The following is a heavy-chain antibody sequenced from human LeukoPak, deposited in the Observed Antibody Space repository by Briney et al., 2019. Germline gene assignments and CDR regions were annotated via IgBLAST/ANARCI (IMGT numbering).Heavy chain of an antibody. CDR2: INQDGSEK. D-gene: IGHD1-26*01. J-gene: IGHJ3*02. V-gene: IGHV3-7*01. CDR3: ASHSGSYYDPHDAFDI. Sequence: GGSLRLSCAASGFTFGTYWMSWVRQAPGKGREGVANINQDGSEKNYVDSVKGRFTISRDNAKNSLYLQMNSLRAEDTAVYYCASHSGSYYDPHDAFDIWGQGTMVTVSS. CDR1: GFTFGTYW.